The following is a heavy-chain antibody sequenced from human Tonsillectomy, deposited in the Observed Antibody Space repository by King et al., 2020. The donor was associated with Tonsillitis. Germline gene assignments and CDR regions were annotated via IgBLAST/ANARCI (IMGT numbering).Heavy chain of an antibody. D-gene: IGHD4-17*01. CDR3: AKDITVSTAGYDHMDV. CDR2: ISYDGSIK. CDR1: GFTFSYYG. J-gene: IGHJ6*02. Sequence: QVQLVESGGGVVQPGMSLRLSCAVSGFTFSYYGMHWVRQAPGKGLEWVAIISYDGSIKYYADSVKGRFTISRDNSKNTLYLQMISLRAEDTAVYYCAKDITVSTAGYDHMDVWGQGPTLTVSS. V-gene: IGHV3-30*18.